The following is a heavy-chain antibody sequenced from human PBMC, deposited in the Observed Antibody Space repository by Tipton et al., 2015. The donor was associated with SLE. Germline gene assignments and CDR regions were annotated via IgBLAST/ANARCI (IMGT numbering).Heavy chain of an antibody. D-gene: IGHD1-26*01. V-gene: IGHV4-34*01. Sequence: GLVKPSETLSLTCAVYGGSFSGYYWSWIRQPPGKGLEWIGEINHSGSTNYNPSLKSRVTISVDTSKNQFSLKVSSVTAADTAVYYCARGRLGDSQHHFDYWGQGTLVTVSS. CDR1: GGSFSGYY. CDR2: INHSGST. CDR3: ARGRLGDSQHHFDY. J-gene: IGHJ4*02.